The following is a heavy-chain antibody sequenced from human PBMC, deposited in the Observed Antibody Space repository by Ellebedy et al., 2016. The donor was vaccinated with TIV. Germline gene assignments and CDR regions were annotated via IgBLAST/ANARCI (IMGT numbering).Heavy chain of an antibody. V-gene: IGHV5-51*01. CDR3: ARRPFRSRSLYDY. CDR1: GYSFTSYW. D-gene: IGHD3-3*01. Sequence: PGGSLRLSCKGSGYSFTSYWVGWVRQMPGKGLEWMGIIYPGDSDTRYSPSFQGQVTIPADKSISTAYLQWSSLKASDTAMYYCARRPFRSRSLYDYWGQGTLVTVSS. J-gene: IGHJ4*02. CDR2: IYPGDSDT.